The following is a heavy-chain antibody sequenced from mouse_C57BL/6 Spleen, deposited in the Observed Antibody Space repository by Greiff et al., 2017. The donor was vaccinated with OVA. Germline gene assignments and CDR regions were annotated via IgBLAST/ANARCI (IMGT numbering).Heavy chain of an antibody. Sequence: EVMLVESGGDLVKPGGSLKLSCAASGFTFSSYGMSWVRQTPDKRLAWVATISSGGSYTYYPDSVKGRFTISRDNAKNTLYLQMSSLKSEDTAMYYCARQRGGNYVVDYWGQGTTLTVSS. J-gene: IGHJ2*01. CDR1: GFTFSSYG. CDR2: ISSGGSYT. V-gene: IGHV5-6*01. D-gene: IGHD2-1*01. CDR3: ARQRGGNYVVDY.